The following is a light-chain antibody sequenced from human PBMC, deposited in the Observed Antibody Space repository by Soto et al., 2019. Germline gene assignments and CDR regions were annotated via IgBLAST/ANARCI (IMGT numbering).Light chain of an antibody. CDR1: QDISNY. CDR3: QHYDHLPLT. CDR2: AAS. V-gene: IGKV1-33*01. Sequence: DIQMTQSPSSLSASVGDRVTITCQASQDISNYLNWYQQKPGKAPKLLIYAASHLEIGVPSRFSGSGSGTNFTFTISSLQPEDIATYYCQHYDHLPLTCGGGTRVEIK. J-gene: IGKJ4*01.